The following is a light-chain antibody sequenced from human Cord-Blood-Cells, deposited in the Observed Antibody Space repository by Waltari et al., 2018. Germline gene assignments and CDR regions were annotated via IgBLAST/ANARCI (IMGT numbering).Light chain of an antibody. J-gene: IGLJ2*01. Sequence: QSALTQPASVSGSPGQSITISCTGTRSDVGGYNYVSWYQQHPGKAPKLMIYDVSNRPSGVSNRFSGSKSGNTASLTISVLQAEDEADYYCSSYTSSSLVVFGGGTKLTVL. CDR1: RSDVGGYNY. CDR3: SSYTSSSLVV. CDR2: DVS. V-gene: IGLV2-14*01.